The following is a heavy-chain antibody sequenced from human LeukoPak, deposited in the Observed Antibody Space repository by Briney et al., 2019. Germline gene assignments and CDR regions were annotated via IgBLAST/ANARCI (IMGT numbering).Heavy chain of an antibody. CDR2: IIPIFGTA. Sequence: SVKVSCKASGGTFSSYAISWVRQAPGQGLEWMGGIIPIFGTANYARKFQGRVTITTDESTSTAYMELSSLRSEDTAVYYCARASYSSSWHYYYYYMDVWGKGTTVTVSS. CDR3: ARASYSSSWHYYYYYMDV. J-gene: IGHJ6*03. V-gene: IGHV1-69*05. CDR1: GGTFSSYA. D-gene: IGHD6-13*01.